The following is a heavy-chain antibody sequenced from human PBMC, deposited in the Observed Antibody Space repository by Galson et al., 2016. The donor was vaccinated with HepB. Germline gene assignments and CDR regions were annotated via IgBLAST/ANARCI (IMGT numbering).Heavy chain of an antibody. V-gene: IGHV3-74*01. CDR2: VNSDGSTS. Sequence: SLRLSCAASGFAFSSHWMHWVRQAPGKGLVWVSRVNSDGSTSDYADSVKGRFTSSRDNAKNTLYLQMNSLRADDTAVYFCARDHSVEYPTAYNWFDPWGQGALVTVSS. J-gene: IGHJ5*02. CDR3: ARDHSVEYPTAYNWFDP. CDR1: GFAFSSHW. D-gene: IGHD2/OR15-2a*01.